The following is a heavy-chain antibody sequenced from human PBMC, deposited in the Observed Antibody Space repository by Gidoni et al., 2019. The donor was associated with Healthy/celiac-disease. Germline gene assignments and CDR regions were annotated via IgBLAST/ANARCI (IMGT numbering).Heavy chain of an antibody. V-gene: IGHV4-34*01. J-gene: IGHJ4*02. CDR1: GGSFSGYY. Sequence: QVQLQQWGAGLLKPSETLSLTCAVYGGSFSGYYWSWIRQPPGKGLEWIWEINHSGSTNYTPSLKSRVTISVDTSKNQFSLKLSSVTAADTAVYYCARVYCSSTSCYSYFDYWGQGTLVTVSS. D-gene: IGHD2-2*02. CDR2: INHSGST. CDR3: ARVYCSSTSCYSYFDY.